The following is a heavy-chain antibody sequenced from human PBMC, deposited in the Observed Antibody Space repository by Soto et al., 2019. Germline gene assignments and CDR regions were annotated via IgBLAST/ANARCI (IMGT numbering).Heavy chain of an antibody. V-gene: IGHV1-18*01. CDR1: GYTFKNYG. CDR3: TKAPGIAVSNDI. Sequence: QVQLVQSGAEVKRPGTSVKVSCKASGYTFKNYGISWVRQAPGQGLEWMAWISAYNGNTNYAQKLQGRVTVPTDTSTSTAYMELRSLRSDDTAVYYCTKAPGIAVSNDIWGQGTMVTVSS. CDR2: ISAYNGNT. D-gene: IGHD6-19*01. J-gene: IGHJ3*02.